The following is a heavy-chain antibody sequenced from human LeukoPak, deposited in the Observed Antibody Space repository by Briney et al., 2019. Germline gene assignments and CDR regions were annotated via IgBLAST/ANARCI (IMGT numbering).Heavy chain of an antibody. CDR2: IYYSGST. CDR3: AREIYGDYAHFDY. D-gene: IGHD4-17*01. CDR1: GGSISSSSYY. J-gene: IGHJ4*02. V-gene: IGHV4-39*07. Sequence: SETLSLTCTVSGGSISSSSYYWDWIRQPPGKGLEWIGSIYYSGSTYYNPSLKSRVTISVDTSKNQFSLKLSSVTAADTAVYYCAREIYGDYAHFDYWGQGTLVTVSS.